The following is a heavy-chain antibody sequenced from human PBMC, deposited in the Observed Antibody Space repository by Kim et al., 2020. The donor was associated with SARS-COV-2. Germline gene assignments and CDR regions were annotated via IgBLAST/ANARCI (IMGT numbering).Heavy chain of an antibody. V-gene: IGHV4-39*01. CDR2: FYYSGST. J-gene: IGHJ4*02. Sequence: ETLSLTCTVSGGSISSSSYYWGWIRQPPGKGLEWIGSFYYSGSTFYNPSLKSRVTISVDTSKNQFSLKLSSVTAADTAVYYCASRGYTYGSDYWGQGTLVTVSS. CDR1: GGSISSSSYY. CDR3: ASRGYTYGSDY. D-gene: IGHD5-18*01.